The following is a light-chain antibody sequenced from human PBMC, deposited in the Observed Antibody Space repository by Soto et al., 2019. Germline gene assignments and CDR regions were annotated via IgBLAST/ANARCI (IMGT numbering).Light chain of an antibody. V-gene: IGKV3-11*01. J-gene: IGKJ4*01. CDR2: DTY. CDR3: QHRANWPLLV. CDR1: QSFGNY. Sequence: EIVLTQSPATLSVYPGEGATLSCWASQSFGNYIAWYQQKPGQIPRLLISDTYNRAAGIPARFSGSGSGAAFSLIISSLEPEDSAIYYCQHRANWPLLVFGGGTKVVIK.